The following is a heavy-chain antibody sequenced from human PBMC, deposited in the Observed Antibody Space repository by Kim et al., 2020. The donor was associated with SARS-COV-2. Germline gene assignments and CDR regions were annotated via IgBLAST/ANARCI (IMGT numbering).Heavy chain of an antibody. CDR1: GFTFSSYA. CDR2: ISYDGSNK. D-gene: IGHD5-12*01. J-gene: IGHJ4*02. CDR3: ARDAIRYGGYAQTDY. V-gene: IGHV3-30*04. Sequence: GGSLRLSCAASGFTFSSYAMHWVRQAPGKGLEWVAVISYDGSNKYYADSVKGRFTISRDNSKNTLYLQMNSLRAEDTAVYYCARDAIRYGGYAQTDYWGQGTLVTVSS.